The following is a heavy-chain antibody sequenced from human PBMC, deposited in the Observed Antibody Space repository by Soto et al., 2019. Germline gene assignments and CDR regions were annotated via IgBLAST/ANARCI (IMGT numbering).Heavy chain of an antibody. CDR3: ARGLERVAHYYYGMDV. CDR1: WDSVSSNSAA. CDR2: TYYRSKWYN. D-gene: IGHD1-1*01. Sequence: SQTLSLTCAISWDSVSSNSAAWNWIRQSPSRGLEWLGRTYYRSKWYNDYAVSVKSRITINPDTSKNQFSLQVHSVTPEDTAVYYCARGLERVAHYYYGMDVWSQGTTVTVSS. V-gene: IGHV6-1*01. J-gene: IGHJ6*02.